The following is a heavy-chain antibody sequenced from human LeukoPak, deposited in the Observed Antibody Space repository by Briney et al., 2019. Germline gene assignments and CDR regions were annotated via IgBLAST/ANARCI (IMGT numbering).Heavy chain of an antibody. CDR1: GFTVSSNY. Sequence: GGSLRLSCAASGFTVSSNYTSWVRQAPGKGLEWVSVIYSGGSTYYADSVKGRFTISRDNSKNTLYLQMNSLRAEDTAVYYCARDRGGGPFDYWGQGTLVTVSS. J-gene: IGHJ4*02. CDR2: IYSGGST. V-gene: IGHV3-53*01. D-gene: IGHD3-10*01. CDR3: ARDRGGGPFDY.